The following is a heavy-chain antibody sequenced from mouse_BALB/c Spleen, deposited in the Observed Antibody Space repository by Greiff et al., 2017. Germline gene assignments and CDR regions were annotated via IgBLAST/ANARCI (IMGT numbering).Heavy chain of an antibody. V-gene: IGHV1-18*01. CDR2: INPNNGGT. Sequence: VQLQQSGPELVKPGASVKISCKTSGYTFTEYTMHWVKQSHGKSLEWIGGINPNNGGTSYNQKFKGKATLTVDKSSSTAYMELRSLTSEDSAVYYCARFLPIYYDYAERGAYYFDYWGQGTTLTVSS. CDR1: GYTFTEYT. CDR3: ARFLPIYYDYAERGAYYFDY. D-gene: IGHD2-4*01. J-gene: IGHJ2*01.